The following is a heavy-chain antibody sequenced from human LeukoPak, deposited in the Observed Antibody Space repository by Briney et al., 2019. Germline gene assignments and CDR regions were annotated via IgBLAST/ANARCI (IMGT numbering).Heavy chain of an antibody. J-gene: IGHJ4*02. CDR1: GGSFSGYY. V-gene: IGHV4-34*01. Sequence: SETLSLTCAVCGGSFSGYYWSWIRQPPGKGREGLGENNDSGSTNYTPSLKSRVTISVDTSKNQFSLKLSSVTPAYAVVYYSARGRYCSSTSCYFDYWGQGTLVPVSA. CDR3: ARGRYCSSTSCYFDY. D-gene: IGHD2-2*01. CDR2: NNDSGST.